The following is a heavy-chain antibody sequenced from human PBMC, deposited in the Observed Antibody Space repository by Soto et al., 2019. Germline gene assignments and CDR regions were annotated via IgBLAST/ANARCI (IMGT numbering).Heavy chain of an antibody. V-gene: IGHV1-18*04. CDR2: ISAYNGNT. D-gene: IGHD2-2*01. Sequence: QVQLVQSGAEVKKPGASVKVSCKASGYTFTSYGISWVRQAPGQGLEWMGWISAYNGNTNYAQKPQGRVTMTTDTSTSTAYMELRSLRSDDTAVYYCARAVRISSLVPAAIPLGYWGQGTLVTVSS. J-gene: IGHJ4*02. CDR3: ARAVRISSLVPAAIPLGY. CDR1: GYTFTSYG.